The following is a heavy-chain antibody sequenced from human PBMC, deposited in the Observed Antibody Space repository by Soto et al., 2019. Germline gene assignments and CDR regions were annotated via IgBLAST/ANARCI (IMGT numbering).Heavy chain of an antibody. V-gene: IGHV4-31*03. J-gene: IGHJ5*02. CDR2: IYYSGST. CDR3: ARTRGVGWFGGYNWFDP. CDR1: GGSISGGGYY. D-gene: IGHD3-10*01. Sequence: QVQLQESGPGLVKPSQTLSLTCTVSGGSISGGGYYWSWIRQHPGKGLEWIGYIYYSGSTYYNPSLKSRVTISVDTSKNQFSLKLSSVTAADTAVYYCARTRGVGWFGGYNWFDPWGQGTLVTVSS.